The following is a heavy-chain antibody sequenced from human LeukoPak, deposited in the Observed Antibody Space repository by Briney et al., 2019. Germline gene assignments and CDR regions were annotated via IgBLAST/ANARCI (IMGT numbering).Heavy chain of an antibody. CDR2: IYTSGST. D-gene: IGHD2-15*01. J-gene: IGHJ2*01. Sequence: SETLSLTCTVSGCTISSGSYYWSWIRQPAGKGLEWIGRIYTSGSTNYNPALKSRDTISVDTAKNQSSLKLSSVTAADTAVYYCARGDRIAWYFDLWGRGTLVTVSS. CDR1: GCTISSGSYY. CDR3: ARGDRIAWYFDL. V-gene: IGHV4-61*02.